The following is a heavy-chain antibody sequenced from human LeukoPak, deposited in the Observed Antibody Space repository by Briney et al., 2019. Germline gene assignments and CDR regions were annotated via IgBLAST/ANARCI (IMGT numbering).Heavy chain of an antibody. Sequence: PGGSLRLSCAASGFTFSSYAMHWVRQAPGKGLEWVAVISYDGSNKYYADSVKGRFTISRDNAKNSLYLQMNSLRAEDTAVYYCARVEYYFDDWGQGTRVTVSS. CDR3: ARVEYYFDD. CDR2: ISYDGSNK. CDR1: GFTFSSYA. J-gene: IGHJ4*02. D-gene: IGHD5-24*01. V-gene: IGHV3-30*04.